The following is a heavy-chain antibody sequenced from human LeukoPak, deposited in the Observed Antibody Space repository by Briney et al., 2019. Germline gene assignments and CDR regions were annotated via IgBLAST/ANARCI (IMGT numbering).Heavy chain of an antibody. CDR1: GGTFSSYA. D-gene: IGHD3-22*01. V-gene: IGHV1-69*04. J-gene: IGHJ4*02. Sequence: SAKVSCKASGGTFSSYAISWVRQAPGQGLEWMGRIIPILGIANYAQKFQGRVTITADKSTSTAYMELSSLRSEDTAVYYCARSRVGYYYDSSGYFPFDYWGQGTLVTVSS. CDR2: IIPILGIA. CDR3: ARSRVGYYYDSSGYFPFDY.